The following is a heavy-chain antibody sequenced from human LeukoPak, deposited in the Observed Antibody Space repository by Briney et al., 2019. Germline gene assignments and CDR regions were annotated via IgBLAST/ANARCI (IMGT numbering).Heavy chain of an antibody. V-gene: IGHV3-64D*06. Sequence: GGSLRLSCSASGFIISNYATHWVRQAPGKGLEYVSAISANGGRTYYADSVKGRFTISRDNSKNTLYLQMSSLRAEDTAIYHCVKDLYKGDSSSWYYFHYWGQGTLVTVSS. CDR3: VKDLYKGDSSSWYYFHY. CDR2: ISANGGRT. CDR1: GFIISNYA. D-gene: IGHD6-13*01. J-gene: IGHJ4*02.